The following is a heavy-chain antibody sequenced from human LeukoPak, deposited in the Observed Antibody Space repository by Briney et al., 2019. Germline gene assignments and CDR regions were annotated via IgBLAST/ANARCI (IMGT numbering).Heavy chain of an antibody. J-gene: IGHJ5*02. V-gene: IGHV3-21*01. CDR3: AKERSIAVFGNWFDP. CDR2: ISSSSSYI. D-gene: IGHD6-19*01. CDR1: GFTFSSYS. Sequence: GGSLRLSCAASGFTFSSYSMNWVRQAPGKGLEWVSSISSSSSYIYYADSVKGRFTISRDNTKNSLYLQMNSLRAEDTAVYYCAKERSIAVFGNWFDPWGQGTLVTVSS.